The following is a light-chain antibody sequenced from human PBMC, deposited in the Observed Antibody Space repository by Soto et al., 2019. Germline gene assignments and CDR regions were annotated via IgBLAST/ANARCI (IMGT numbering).Light chain of an antibody. CDR3: QQYNSYSWT. J-gene: IGKJ1*01. Sequence: QMAQSACSVSVYLGDTVTITCRVSQSIRTWLAWYQQKPGKAPKLLIYAASSLQSGVPSRFSGSGSGTDFTLTISSLQPDDFATYYCQQYNSYSWTFGQGTKVDIK. CDR1: QSIRTW. CDR2: AAS. V-gene: IGKV1-5*01.